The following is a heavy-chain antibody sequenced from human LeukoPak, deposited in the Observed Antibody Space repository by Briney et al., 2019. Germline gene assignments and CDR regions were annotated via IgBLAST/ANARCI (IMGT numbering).Heavy chain of an antibody. J-gene: IGHJ4*02. Sequence: PGGSLRLSCAASGFTFSRYSMHWVRQAPGKGLEYVSATSNNGGSTYYAKSVKGRFTISRDNSKNTLYLQMGSLRAEDMAVYYCARTSIAAREADYWGQGTLVTVSS. CDR2: TSNNGGST. CDR1: GFTFSRYS. D-gene: IGHD6-6*01. V-gene: IGHV3-64*01. CDR3: ARTSIAAREADY.